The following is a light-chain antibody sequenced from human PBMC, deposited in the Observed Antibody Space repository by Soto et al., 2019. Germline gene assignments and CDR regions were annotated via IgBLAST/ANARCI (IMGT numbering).Light chain of an antibody. CDR1: SSDVGGYNY. J-gene: IGLJ1*01. V-gene: IGLV2-8*01. CDR3: SSYAGSNIYG. Sequence: LTQPPSASGSPGQSVTISCTGTSSDVGGYNYVSWYQQHPGKAPKLMIYEVSKRPSGVPDRFSGSKSGNTTSLTVSGLQAEDEADYYCSSYAGSNIYGFGTGTKVTVL. CDR2: EVS.